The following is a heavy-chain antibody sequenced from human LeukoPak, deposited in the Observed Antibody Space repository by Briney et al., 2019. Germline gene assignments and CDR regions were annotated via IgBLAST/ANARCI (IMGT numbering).Heavy chain of an antibody. CDR2: IYYSGST. CDR3: ARDSRWDCSSFDY. D-gene: IGHD6-6*01. V-gene: IGHV4-59*01. J-gene: IGHJ4*02. Sequence: SETLSLTCTVSGGSISSYYLSWIRQPPGKGLDWIGYIYYSGSTNYNPSLKSRVTISVDTSKNQFPLNLSSVTAADTAVYYCARDSRWDCSSFDYWGQGTLVTVSS. CDR1: GGSISSYY.